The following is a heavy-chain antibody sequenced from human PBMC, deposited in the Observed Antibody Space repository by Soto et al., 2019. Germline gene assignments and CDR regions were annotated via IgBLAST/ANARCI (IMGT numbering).Heavy chain of an antibody. CDR1: GGTFSSYA. CDR2: IIPIFGTA. CDR3: ASGRSYYYYYYGMDV. J-gene: IGHJ6*02. Sequence: GPSVKVSCKASGGTFSSYAISWVRQAPGQGLEWMGGIIPIFGTANYAQKFQGRVTITADKSTSTAYMELSSLRSEDTAVYYCASGRSYYYYYYGMDVWGQGTTVTVSS. V-gene: IGHV1-69*06.